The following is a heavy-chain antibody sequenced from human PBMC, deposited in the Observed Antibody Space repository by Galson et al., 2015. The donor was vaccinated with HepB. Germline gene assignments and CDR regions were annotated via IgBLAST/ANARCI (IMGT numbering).Heavy chain of an antibody. CDR1: GGSISSYY. Sequence: SETLSPTCTVSGGSISSYYWSWIRQPPGKGLEWLGYIYYSGSTNYNPPLKSRVTISVDTSKNQFSLKLSSVTAADTAVYYCARREGGGWFDPWGQGTLVTVSS. D-gene: IGHD3-16*01. CDR3: ARREGGGWFDP. CDR2: IYYSGST. V-gene: IGHV4-59*08. J-gene: IGHJ5*02.